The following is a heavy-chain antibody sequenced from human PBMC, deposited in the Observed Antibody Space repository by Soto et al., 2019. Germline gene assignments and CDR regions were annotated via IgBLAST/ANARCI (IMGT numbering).Heavy chain of an antibody. D-gene: IGHD3-16*01. J-gene: IGHJ5*01. CDR1: GYSFTNND. CDR2: MNPGSGDT. V-gene: IGHV1-8*01. Sequence: ASVKVSCKASGYSFTNNDVTWVRQATGQGLEWMGWMNPGSGDTGYAQKFQGRVTMTRDISIATAYMELSSLRSDDTAIYYCARMATFGSLNWFDSWGQGTLVTVSS. CDR3: ARMATFGSLNWFDS.